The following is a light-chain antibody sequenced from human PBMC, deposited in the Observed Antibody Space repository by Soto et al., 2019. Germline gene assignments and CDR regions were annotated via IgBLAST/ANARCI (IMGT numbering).Light chain of an antibody. Sequence: IVMTQSPDSLAVSLGERATINCKSSQSVLYSSNNKNYLAWYQQKPGQPPKLLIYCASTRESGVPDRFSGSGSGTDFTLTISSLQAEDVAVYYCQQYYSTPWTFGQGTKWIS. J-gene: IGKJ1*01. V-gene: IGKV4-1*01. CDR3: QQYYSTPWT. CDR2: CAS. CDR1: QSVLYSSNNKNY.